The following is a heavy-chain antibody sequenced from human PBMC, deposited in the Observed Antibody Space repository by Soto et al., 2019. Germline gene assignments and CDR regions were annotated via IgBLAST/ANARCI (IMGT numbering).Heavy chain of an antibody. J-gene: IGHJ4*02. CDR2: IYYSGST. D-gene: IGHD3-22*01. Sequence: QVQLQESGPGLVKPSQTLSLTCTVSGGSISSGGYYWSWIRQHPGKGLEWIGYIYYSGSTYYNPSLKSRVTISVVTSKNQFSLKLSSVTAAHTAVYYCARDQYGDDSSGYLDYWGQGTLVTVSS. CDR3: ARDQYGDDSSGYLDY. CDR1: GGSISSGGYY. V-gene: IGHV4-31*03.